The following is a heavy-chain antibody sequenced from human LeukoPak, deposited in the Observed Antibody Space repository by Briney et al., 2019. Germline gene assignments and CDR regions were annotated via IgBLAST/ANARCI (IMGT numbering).Heavy chain of an antibody. Sequence: ASVEVSCKASGYTFTSYDINWVRQATGQGLEWMGWMNPNSGNTGYAQKFQGRVTMTRNTSISTAYMELSSLRSEDTAVYYCARVPRDFWSGYYYGMDVWGQGTTVTVSS. D-gene: IGHD3-3*01. CDR1: GYTFTSYD. J-gene: IGHJ6*02. CDR3: ARVPRDFWSGYYYGMDV. V-gene: IGHV1-8*01. CDR2: MNPNSGNT.